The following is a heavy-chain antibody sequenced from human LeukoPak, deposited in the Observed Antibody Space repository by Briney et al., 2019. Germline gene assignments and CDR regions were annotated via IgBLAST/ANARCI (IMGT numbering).Heavy chain of an antibody. CDR3: ARGGRIVVVVAATPDWFDP. D-gene: IGHD2-15*01. Sequence: GGSLRLSCAASGFTFDDYTMHWVRQAPGKGLEWVSLISWDGGSTYYADSVKGRFTISRDNAKNSLYLQMNSLRAEDTAVYYCARGGRIVVVVAATPDWFDPWGQGTLVTVSS. CDR2: ISWDGGST. CDR1: GFTFDDYT. V-gene: IGHV3-43*01. J-gene: IGHJ5*02.